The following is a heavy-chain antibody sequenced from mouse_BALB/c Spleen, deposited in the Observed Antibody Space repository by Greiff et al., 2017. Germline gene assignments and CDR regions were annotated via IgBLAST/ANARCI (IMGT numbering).Heavy chain of an antibody. D-gene: IGHD2-3*01. CDR3: ARGNDGYYLWFAY. CDR2: IDPSDSET. J-gene: IGHJ3*01. Sequence: QVQLKESGPQLVRPGASVKISCKASGYSFTSYWMHWVKQRPGQGLEWIGMIDPSDSETRLNQKFKDKATLTVDKSSSTAYMQLSSPTSEDSAVYYCARGNDGYYLWFAYWGQGTLVTVSA. CDR1: GYSFTSYW. V-gene: IGHV1S126*01.